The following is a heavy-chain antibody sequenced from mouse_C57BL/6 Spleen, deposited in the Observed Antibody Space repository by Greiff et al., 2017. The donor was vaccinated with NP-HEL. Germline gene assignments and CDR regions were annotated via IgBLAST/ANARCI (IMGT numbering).Heavy chain of an antibody. Sequence: QVQLQQSGPGLVQPSQSLSITCTVSGFSLTSYGVHWVRQSPGKGLEWLGVIWSGGSTDYNAAFISRLSISKDNSKSQVFFKMNSLQADDTAIYYCARVYYYGSSPGNYYAMDYWGQGTSVTVSS. CDR3: ARVYYYGSSPGNYYAMDY. J-gene: IGHJ4*01. CDR1: GFSLTSYG. V-gene: IGHV2-2*01. D-gene: IGHD1-1*01. CDR2: IWSGGST.